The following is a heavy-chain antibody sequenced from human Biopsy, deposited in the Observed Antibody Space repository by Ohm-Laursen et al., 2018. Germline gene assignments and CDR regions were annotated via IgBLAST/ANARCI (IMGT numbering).Heavy chain of an antibody. J-gene: IGHJ4*02. V-gene: IGHV1-8*01. CDR3: ARDFNYDGGGSFNFDY. CDR2: MNPNSGNT. Sequence: SVKVSCKASGYTFTNYNVNWARQATGQGLEWMGWMNPNSGNTGYAQKFQGRVTMTRNTSISAAYMELSSLTSVDTAVYYCARDFNYDGGGSFNFDYWGQGTLVTVSS. CDR1: GYTFTNYN. D-gene: IGHD3-22*01.